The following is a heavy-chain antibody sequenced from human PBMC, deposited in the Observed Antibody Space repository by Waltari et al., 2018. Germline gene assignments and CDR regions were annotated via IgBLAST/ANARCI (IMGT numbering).Heavy chain of an antibody. CDR1: GFTFRSYS. V-gene: IGHV3-7*01. J-gene: IGHJ4*02. Sequence: EVQLVEYGGGLVQPGGSLRLSCAASGFTFRSYSMNWVRQAPGKGLEWVANTNEDGTAKHYVDSVKGRFTISRDNAKNSLYLQMSDLRAEDTAVYYCARHWNWAWDYWGQGTLVTVSS. CDR3: ARHWNWAWDY. D-gene: IGHD1-7*01. CDR2: TNEDGTAK.